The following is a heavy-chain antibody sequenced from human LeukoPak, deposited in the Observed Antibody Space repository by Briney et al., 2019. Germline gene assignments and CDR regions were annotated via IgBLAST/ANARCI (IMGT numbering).Heavy chain of an antibody. D-gene: IGHD3-3*02. CDR2: IYHTGST. CDR3: ARDISISWFYS. J-gene: IGHJ5*01. V-gene: IGHV4-39*07. CDR1: GASISSDSNY. Sequence: PSETLSLTCTVSGASISSDSNYWAWVRQPPGKGLQWIGSIYHTGSTFYNPSLMSRVSISIDSSKNQFSLKLSSVAVADTALYYCARDISISWFYSWGEGTLVSVSS.